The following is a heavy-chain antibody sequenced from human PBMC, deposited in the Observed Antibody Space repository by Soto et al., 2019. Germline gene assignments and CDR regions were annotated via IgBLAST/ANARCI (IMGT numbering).Heavy chain of an antibody. V-gene: IGHV4-4*07. Sequence: QVRLQESGPGLLKPSETLSLTCTVSGGSINTFYWSWVRQPAGKGLEWIGRIFSSGSTSFNPSLASRVAMSVDTSKNHFSLNLSSVPAADMAVYYCAREGSYSAYNFAHGIQLWSFDFWGQGALVTVSS. CDR1: GGSINTFY. CDR3: AREGSYSAYNFAHGIQLWSFDF. CDR2: IFSSGST. D-gene: IGHD5-12*01. J-gene: IGHJ4*02.